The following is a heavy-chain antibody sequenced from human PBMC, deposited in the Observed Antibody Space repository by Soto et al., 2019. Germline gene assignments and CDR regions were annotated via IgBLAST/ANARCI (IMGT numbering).Heavy chain of an antibody. Sequence: GESLKISCKASGYSFADHWIGWVRQMPGKGLEWMGMIYPGDSDTRYSPYFQGQVIISADKSIGTAYLQLSSLKASDNAMYYFARHGYEQLRNWLDSWGRGSRVTGSA. V-gene: IGHV5-51*01. D-gene: IGHD6-6*01. CDR3: ARHGYEQLRNWLDS. CDR2: IYPGDSDT. CDR1: GYSFADHW. J-gene: IGHJ5*01.